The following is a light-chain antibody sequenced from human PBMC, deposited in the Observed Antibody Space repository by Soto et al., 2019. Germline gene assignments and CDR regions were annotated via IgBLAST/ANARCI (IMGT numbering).Light chain of an antibody. V-gene: IGLV2-14*03. CDR2: DVS. CDR1: SSDIGGYNY. J-gene: IGLJ2*01. Sequence: QAVLTQPASVSGSPGQSITIPCTGTSSDIGGYNYVSWYQQHPGKAPKLMIFDVSYRPSGISDRFSGSKSGNTASLTISGLQPEDEADYYCSSYGASSTLFGGGTKLTAL. CDR3: SSYGASSTL.